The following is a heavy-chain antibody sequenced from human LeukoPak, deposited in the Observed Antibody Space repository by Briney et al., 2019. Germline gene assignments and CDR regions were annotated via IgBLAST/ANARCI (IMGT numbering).Heavy chain of an antibody. CDR2: INHSGST. Sequence: PSETLSLTCAVYGGSFSGYYWSWIRQPPGKGLEWIGEINHSGSTNYNPSLKSRVTISVDTSKNQFSLKLSSVTAADTAVYYCARGRGYSLYNWFDPWGQGTLVTVSS. CDR3: ARGRGYSLYNWFDP. J-gene: IGHJ5*02. D-gene: IGHD2-21*01. V-gene: IGHV4-34*01. CDR1: GGSFSGYY.